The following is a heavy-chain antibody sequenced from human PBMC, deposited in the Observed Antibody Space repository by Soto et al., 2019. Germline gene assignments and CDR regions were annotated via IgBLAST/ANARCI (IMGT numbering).Heavy chain of an antibody. CDR2: IIPIFGTA. CDR1: GGTFSTYA. V-gene: IGHV1-69*01. CDR3: ARVGKNDYGDYFYGMAV. D-gene: IGHD4-17*01. J-gene: IGHJ6*02. Sequence: QVQLVQSGAEVKKPGSSVKVSCKASGGTFSTYAISWVRQAPGQGLEWMGGIIPIFGTANYAQKFQDRVTITADESPSTAYMELSSVRSEDTAVYYCARVGKNDYGDYFYGMAVWGQGTTVTVSS.